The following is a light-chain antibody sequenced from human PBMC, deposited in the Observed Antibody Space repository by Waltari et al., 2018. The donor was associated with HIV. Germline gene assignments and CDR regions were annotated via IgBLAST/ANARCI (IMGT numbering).Light chain of an antibody. CDR1: QSISNY. V-gene: IGKV1-39*01. Sequence: DIQMTQSPSSLSASVGGTVTITCRASQSISNYLNWYQQKPGKAPNLLIYAASSLQSGVPSRFICSGSGTDFPLTISSLQPDYFATFYCQQSYSTPITFGQGTRLELK. J-gene: IGKJ5*01. CDR2: AAS. CDR3: QQSYSTPIT.